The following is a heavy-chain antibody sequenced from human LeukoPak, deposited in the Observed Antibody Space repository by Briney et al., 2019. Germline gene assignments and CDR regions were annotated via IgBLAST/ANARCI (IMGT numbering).Heavy chain of an antibody. CDR2: IIPMLGTP. D-gene: IGHD3-22*01. Sequence: SVKVSCKASGGSFNGYIISWVRQAPGQGLEWMGRIIPMLGTPNYAQKFQGRITIIADKSTNTASMELSSLRFEDTAVYYCASGGVVTNPWGQYQFDYWGQGTLVTVSS. V-gene: IGHV1-69*08. CDR1: GGSFNGYI. CDR3: ASGGVVTNPWGQYQFDY. J-gene: IGHJ4*02.